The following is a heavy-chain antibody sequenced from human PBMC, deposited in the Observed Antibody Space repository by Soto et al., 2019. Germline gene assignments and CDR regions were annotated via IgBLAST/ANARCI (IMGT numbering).Heavy chain of an antibody. CDR2: ISGSGGST. CDR1: GFTFSSYA. D-gene: IGHD3-22*01. Sequence: LRLSCAASGFTFSSYAMSWVRQAPGKGLEWVSAISGSGGSTYYADSVKGRFTISRDNSKNTLYLQMNSLRAEDTAVYYCAKDRVVVVITTLDYWGQGTLVTVSS. V-gene: IGHV3-23*01. J-gene: IGHJ4*02. CDR3: AKDRVVVVITTLDY.